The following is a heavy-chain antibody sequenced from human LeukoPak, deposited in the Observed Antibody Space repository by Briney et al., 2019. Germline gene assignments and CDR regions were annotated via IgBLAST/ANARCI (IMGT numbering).Heavy chain of an antibody. CDR1: GLSFSDYF. Sequence: GGSLRLSCAASGLSFSDYFMSWIRQAPGKGLEWVSYMSHTGETIYCADSVKGRFTISRDNTKNLLYLQMNSLRGDDTAVYYCAGDVGRSWAWYFDYWGQGTLVSVSS. CDR3: AGDVGRSWAWYFDY. V-gene: IGHV3-11*01. CDR2: MSHTGETI. J-gene: IGHJ4*02. D-gene: IGHD6-13*01.